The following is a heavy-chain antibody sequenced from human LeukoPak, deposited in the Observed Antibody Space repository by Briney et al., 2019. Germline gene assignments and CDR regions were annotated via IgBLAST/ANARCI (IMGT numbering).Heavy chain of an antibody. Sequence: GGSLRLSCAASGFTFSNSWMSWVRHAPGKELEWVASIRPGGSEDYYMDSVKGRFTISRDNTEHSLYLQMNSLRAEDTAVYHCAKLMGTVTTYDYWGQGTLVTVSS. CDR2: IRPGGSED. V-gene: IGHV3-7*01. CDR1: GFTFSNSW. CDR3: AKLMGTVTTYDY. J-gene: IGHJ4*02. D-gene: IGHD1-7*01.